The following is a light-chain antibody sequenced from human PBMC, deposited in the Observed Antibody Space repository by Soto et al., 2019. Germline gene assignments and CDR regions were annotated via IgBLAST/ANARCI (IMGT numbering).Light chain of an antibody. Sequence: ELALTQSPATLSLSPGERATLSCRASQSVSRYLAWYQQKPGQAPRLLIYDASNRATGIPDRFSGSGSGTDFTLTITRLEPEDFAMYYCQRYDSLRTFGQGTKVDIK. CDR2: DAS. CDR3: QRYDSLRT. J-gene: IGKJ1*01. V-gene: IGKV3-11*01. CDR1: QSVSRY.